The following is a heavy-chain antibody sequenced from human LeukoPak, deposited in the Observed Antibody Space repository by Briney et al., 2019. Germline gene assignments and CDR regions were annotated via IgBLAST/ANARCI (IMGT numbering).Heavy chain of an antibody. D-gene: IGHD2-15*01. Sequence: GRSLRLSCAASGFTFGTYAMHWVRQAPGKGLEWVSGISWDSGNTHYADSVKGRFTISRDNAKNSLYLQMNSLRVEDTALYYCAKSGQYCSGGSCQSWFDPWGQGTLVTVSS. V-gene: IGHV3-9*01. J-gene: IGHJ5*02. CDR2: ISWDSGNT. CDR1: GFTFGTYA. CDR3: AKSGQYCSGGSCQSWFDP.